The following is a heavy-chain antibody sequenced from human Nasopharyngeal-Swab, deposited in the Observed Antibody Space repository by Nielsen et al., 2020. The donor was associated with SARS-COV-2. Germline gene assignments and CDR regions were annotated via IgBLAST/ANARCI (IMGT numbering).Heavy chain of an antibody. CDR3: AKDTAYYPVVAFDI. V-gene: IGHV3-9*01. D-gene: IGHD3-10*01. CDR2: ISWNSGSI. Sequence: SLKISCAASGFTFDDYAMHWVRQAPGKGLEWVSGISWNSGSIGYADSVKGRFTISRDNAENSLYLQMNSLRAEDTALYYCAKDTAYYPVVAFDIWGQGTMVTVSS. J-gene: IGHJ3*02. CDR1: GFTFDDYA.